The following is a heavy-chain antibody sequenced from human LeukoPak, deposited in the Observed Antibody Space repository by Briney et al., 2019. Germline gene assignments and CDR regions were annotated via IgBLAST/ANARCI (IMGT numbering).Heavy chain of an antibody. D-gene: IGHD6-19*01. V-gene: IGHV3-43*01. CDR3: ARDSSTAYASAWYKGGLDY. J-gene: IGHJ4*02. CDR1: GFTFDDYT. Sequence: SGGSLRLSCAASGFTFDDYTIHWVRQAPGKGLEWVSLISWDAGSTYYADSVNGRFTISRDNSKNSLYLQMNSLRTEDTALYFCARDSSTAYASAWYKGGLDYWGQGTLVTVSS. CDR2: ISWDAGST.